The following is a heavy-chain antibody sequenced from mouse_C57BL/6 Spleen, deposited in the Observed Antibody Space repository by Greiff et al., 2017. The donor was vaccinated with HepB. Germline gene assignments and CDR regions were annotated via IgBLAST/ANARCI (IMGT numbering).Heavy chain of an antibody. V-gene: IGHV6-3*01. Sequence: EVQVVESGGGLVQPGGSMKLSCVASGFTFSNYWMNWVRQSPEKGLEWVAQIRLKSDNYATHYAESVKGRFTISRDDSKSSVYLQMNNLRAEDTGIYYCTGFGYYGSSYWYFDVWGTGTTVTVSS. CDR1: GFTFSNYW. D-gene: IGHD1-1*01. CDR3: TGFGYYGSSYWYFDV. J-gene: IGHJ1*03. CDR2: IRLKSDNYAT.